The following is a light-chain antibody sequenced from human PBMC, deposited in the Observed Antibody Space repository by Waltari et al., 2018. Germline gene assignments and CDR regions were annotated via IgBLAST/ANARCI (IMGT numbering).Light chain of an antibody. CDR3: QQFNTWWT. CDR1: HSIRNN. Sequence: EIVLTQSPATLSVSPGERATLFCSASHSIRNNLAWYQQKPGQAPRLLIYGASTRATGIPARFSGSGSGTEFTLTISSLQSEDFAVYYCQQFNTWWTFGQGTKVEFK. J-gene: IGKJ1*01. V-gene: IGKV3-15*01. CDR2: GAS.